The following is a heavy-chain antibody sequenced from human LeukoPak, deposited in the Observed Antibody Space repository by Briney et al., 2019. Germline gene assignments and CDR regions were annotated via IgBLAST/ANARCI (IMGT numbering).Heavy chain of an antibody. V-gene: IGHV3-9*01. Sequence: GGSLRLSCAASGFTFDDYAMHWVRQAPGKGLEWVSGISWNSGSIGYADSVKGRFTISRDNAKNSLYLQMNSLRAEDTALYYCAKDILVGDHNGRYGMDVWGQGTTVTVSS. CDR1: GFTFDDYA. D-gene: IGHD1-26*01. J-gene: IGHJ6*02. CDR2: ISWNSGSI. CDR3: AKDILVGDHNGRYGMDV.